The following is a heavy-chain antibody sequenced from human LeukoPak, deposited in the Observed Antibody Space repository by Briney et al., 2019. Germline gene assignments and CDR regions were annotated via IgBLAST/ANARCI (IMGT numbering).Heavy chain of an antibody. CDR3: AKDHADIVVVIAPLHYFDY. CDR2: MNPNSGNT. D-gene: IGHD2-21*01. V-gene: IGHV1-8*03. Sequence: ASVKVSCKASGYTFTSYDINWVRQATGQGLEWMGWMNPNSGNTGYAQKFQGRVTITRNTSISTAFMELSSLRAEDTAVYYCAKDHADIVVVIAPLHYFDYWGQGTLVTVSS. J-gene: IGHJ4*02. CDR1: GYTFTSYD.